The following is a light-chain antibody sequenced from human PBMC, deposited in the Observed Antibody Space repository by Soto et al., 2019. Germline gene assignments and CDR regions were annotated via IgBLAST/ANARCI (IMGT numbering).Light chain of an antibody. V-gene: IGLV2-14*03. J-gene: IGLJ1*01. Sequence: QSVLTQPASVSGSPGQSISISCTGTRSDVGGYEHVSWYQHHPGKVPRLIIFDVSSRPSGVSHRFSGSKSGDTASLTISGLQAEDEADYYCSSYTSVNLYVFGTGTKVTVL. CDR3: SSYTSVNLYV. CDR2: DVS. CDR1: RSDVGGYEH.